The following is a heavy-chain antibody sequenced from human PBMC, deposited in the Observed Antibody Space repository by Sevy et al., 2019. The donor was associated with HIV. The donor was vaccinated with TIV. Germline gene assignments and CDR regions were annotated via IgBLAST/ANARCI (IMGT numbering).Heavy chain of an antibody. CDR1: GGSFSGYY. V-gene: IGHV4-34*01. CDR2: INHSGST. CDR3: ARGPVAGNFDY. D-gene: IGHD6-19*01. J-gene: IGHJ4*02. Sequence: SETLSLTCAVYGGSFSGYYWSWIRQPPGKGLEWIGEINHSGSTNYNPSLKRRVTISVDTSKNQFSLKLSSVTAADTAVYYCARGPVAGNFDYWGQGTLVTVSS.